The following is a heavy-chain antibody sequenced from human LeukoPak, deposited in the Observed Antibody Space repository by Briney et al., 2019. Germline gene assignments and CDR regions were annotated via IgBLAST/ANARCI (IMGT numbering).Heavy chain of an antibody. CDR1: GGHFSGYY. V-gene: IGHV4-34*01. J-gene: IGHJ5*02. CDR3: AREGGYCSNNICSLEWFDP. D-gene: IGHD2-2*01. CDR2: INHRESS. Sequence: PSDTLSLTCAVYGGHFSGYYWSWIRQPPGKAQECMGEINHRESSNYNPSLKSRLTISGDTSKNDFSLNVMSVTAGHTAVYYCAREGGYCSNNICSLEWFDPWGKGTLVTVSS.